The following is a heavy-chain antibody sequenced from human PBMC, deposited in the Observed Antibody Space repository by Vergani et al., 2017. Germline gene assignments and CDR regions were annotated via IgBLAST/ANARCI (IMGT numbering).Heavy chain of an antibody. CDR2: ISYDGSNK. CDR1: GFTFSSYA. J-gene: IGHJ2*01. CDR3: AREGGDCSXTTCYGTLDWYFDL. Sequence: VHLAESGGGFFQPGGSLRLSCAASGFTFSSYAMHWVRQAPGKGLEWVAVISYDGSNKFYADSVRGRFTFSRDNSKNTLYLQMNSLRPEDSALYYCAREGGDCSXTTCYGTLDWYFDLWGRGTLVTVSS. D-gene: IGHD2-2*01. V-gene: IGHV3-30-3*01.